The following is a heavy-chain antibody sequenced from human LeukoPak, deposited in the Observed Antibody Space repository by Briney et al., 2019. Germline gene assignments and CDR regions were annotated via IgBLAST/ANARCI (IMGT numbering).Heavy chain of an antibody. CDR1: GYTFTSYG. Sequence: ASVKVSCKASGYTFTSYGISWVRQTTGQGLEWMGWMNPNSGTTGYAQKFQGRVTMTRNTSITTAYMELSSLRSEDTAVYYCAKTQGYSSSWYWFDPWGQGTLVTVSS. CDR3: AKTQGYSSSWYWFDP. V-gene: IGHV1-8*02. CDR2: MNPNSGTT. D-gene: IGHD6-13*01. J-gene: IGHJ5*02.